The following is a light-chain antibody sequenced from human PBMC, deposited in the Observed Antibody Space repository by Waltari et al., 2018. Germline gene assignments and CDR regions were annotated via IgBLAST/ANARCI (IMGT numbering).Light chain of an antibody. Sequence: EIVMTQSPATLSLSPGERAPLSCRASQSVGSNLAWYQQKPGQAPRLLIYGSSTRATGIPAKFSGSGSGAEFTLIISSLQSEDFVVYYCQQYNDWPITFGGGTKVEIE. CDR3: QQYNDWPIT. J-gene: IGKJ4*01. CDR2: GSS. V-gene: IGKV3-15*01. CDR1: QSVGSN.